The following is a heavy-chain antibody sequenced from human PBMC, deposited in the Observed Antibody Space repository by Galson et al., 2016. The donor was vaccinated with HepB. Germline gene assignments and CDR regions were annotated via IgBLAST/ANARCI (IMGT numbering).Heavy chain of an antibody. Sequence: SLRLSCAASGFTFSSYGMHWVRQAPGKGLEWVAAIWYDGSTKYYADSVKGRFTISKDNSKNTLFLQMNSLRAEDTAVYYCARDARGIAAYDYWGQGTLVTVSS. CDR3: ARDARGIAAYDY. V-gene: IGHV3-33*01. J-gene: IGHJ4*02. CDR2: IWYDGSTK. CDR1: GFTFSSYG. D-gene: IGHD6-13*01.